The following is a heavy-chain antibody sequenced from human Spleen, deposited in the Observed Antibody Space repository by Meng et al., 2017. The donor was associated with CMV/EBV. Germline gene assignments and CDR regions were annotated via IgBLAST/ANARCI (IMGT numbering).Heavy chain of an antibody. CDR1: GYSISSGYY. J-gene: IGHJ4*02. V-gene: IGHV4-38-2*02. D-gene: IGHD3-22*01. CDR3: ARERRTYDYDTSGYSDLDS. Sequence: SETLSLTCTVSGYSISSGYYWGWIRQPPGKGLEWIGSIYQSGKTYSNPSFMSRVTMSIDTSENQFSLNLSSVTPADTAVYYCARERRTYDYDTSGYSDLDSWGQGTLVTVSS. CDR2: IYQSGKT.